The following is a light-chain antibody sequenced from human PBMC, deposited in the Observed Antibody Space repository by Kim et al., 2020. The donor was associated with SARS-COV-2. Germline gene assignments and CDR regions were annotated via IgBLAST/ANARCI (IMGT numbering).Light chain of an antibody. CDR3: QQRSS. CDR1: QSVSSY. Sequence: EIVLRQSRATLSLSPGERATLSCRASQSVSSYLAWYQQKPGQAPRLLIYDASKRAIGIPARFSGSGSGTDFTLTISRLEPEDSAVYFCQQRSSFGQGTRLEIK. CDR2: DAS. V-gene: IGKV3-11*01. J-gene: IGKJ5*01.